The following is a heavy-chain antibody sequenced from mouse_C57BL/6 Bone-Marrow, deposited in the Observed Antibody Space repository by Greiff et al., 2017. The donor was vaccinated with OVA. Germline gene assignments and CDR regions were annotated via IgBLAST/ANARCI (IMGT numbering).Heavy chain of an antibody. CDR3: ARYPITTVVAVDY. J-gene: IGHJ2*01. CDR2: IHPNSGST. V-gene: IGHV1-64*01. CDR1: GYTFTSYW. Sequence: QVQLQQSGAELVKPGASVKLSCKASGYTFTSYWMHWVKQRPGQGLELIGMIHPNSGSTNYNEKFKSKATLTVDKSSSTAYMQLSSLTSEDSAVYYCARYPITTVVAVDYWGQGTTLTVSS. D-gene: IGHD1-1*01.